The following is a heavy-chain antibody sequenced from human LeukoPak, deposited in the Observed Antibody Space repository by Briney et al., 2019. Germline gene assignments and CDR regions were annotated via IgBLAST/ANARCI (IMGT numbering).Heavy chain of an antibody. Sequence: PPETLSLTCTISGASMSNYYWSWIRQPPGKRPEWMAYRTDSGLDIYNPSLKSRVAISVDTSKNQFSLKVTSVTAADTAVYFCARHRRNYYGTGGSPFDFWGQGILVTVSS. CDR1: GASMSNYY. CDR3: ARHRRNYYGTGGSPFDF. D-gene: IGHD3-10*01. J-gene: IGHJ4*02. CDR2: RTDSGLD. V-gene: IGHV4-59*08.